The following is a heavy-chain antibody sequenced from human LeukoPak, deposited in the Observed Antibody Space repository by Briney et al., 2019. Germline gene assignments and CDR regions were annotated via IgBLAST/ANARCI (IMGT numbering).Heavy chain of an antibody. D-gene: IGHD4-17*01. J-gene: IGHJ4*02. V-gene: IGHV4-59*01. Sequence: SETLSLTCTVSGGSISSYYWSWIRQSPEKGLEWIGYIHYSGSTNYNPSLKSRVTISVDRPKNQFSLKLSPVTAADTAVYYCARVMRSYGDYRDWGQGTLVTVSS. CDR3: ARVMRSYGDYRD. CDR2: IHYSGST. CDR1: GGSISSYY.